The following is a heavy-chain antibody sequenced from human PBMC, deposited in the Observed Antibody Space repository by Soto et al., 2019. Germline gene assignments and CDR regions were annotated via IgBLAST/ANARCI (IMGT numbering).Heavy chain of an antibody. V-gene: IGHV1-18*04. CDR1: GYTFTSYG. CDR2: ISAYNGNT. D-gene: IGHD3-10*01. J-gene: IGHJ5*02. Sequence: ASVKVSCKASGYTFTSYGISWVRQAPGQGLEWMGWISAYNGNTNYAQKLQGRVTMTTDTSTSTAYMELRSLRSDDTAVYYCARDFGFGELSAAWLTSWGQGALVTLCS. CDR3: ARDFGFGELSAAWLTS.